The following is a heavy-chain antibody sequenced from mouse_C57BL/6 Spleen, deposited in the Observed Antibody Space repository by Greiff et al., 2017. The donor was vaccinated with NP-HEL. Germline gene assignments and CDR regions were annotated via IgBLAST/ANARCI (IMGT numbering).Heavy chain of an antibody. CDR3: ARSPNYGGSWFAY. D-gene: IGHD1-1*01. CDR2: ISNGGGST. J-gene: IGHJ3*01. CDR1: GFTFSDYY. V-gene: IGHV5-12*01. Sequence: EVMLVESGGGLVQPGGSLKLSCAASGFTFSDYYMYWVRQTPEKRLEWVAYISNGGGSTYYPDTVKGRFTISRDNAKNTLYLQMSRLKSEDTARYYCARSPNYGGSWFAYWGQGTLVTVSA.